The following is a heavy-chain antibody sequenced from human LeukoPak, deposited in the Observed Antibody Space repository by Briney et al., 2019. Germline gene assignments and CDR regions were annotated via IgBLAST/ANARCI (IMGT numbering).Heavy chain of an antibody. D-gene: IGHD5-18*01. J-gene: IGHJ4*02. CDR1: GFTFSSYG. CDR2: ISFDGSDK. CDR3: AKDLDPYIQLWPLDY. Sequence: GGSLRLSCATSGFTFSSYGMQWDRQAPGKGLEWVAVISFDGSDKYYADSVKGRFTISRDNSKNTLYLQMNSLRAEDTAVYYCAKDLDPYIQLWPLDYWGQGTLVTVSS. V-gene: IGHV3-30*18.